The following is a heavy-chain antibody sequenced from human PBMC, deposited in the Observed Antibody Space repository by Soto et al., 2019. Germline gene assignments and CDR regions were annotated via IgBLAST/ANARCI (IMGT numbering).Heavy chain of an antibody. V-gene: IGHV4-31*03. J-gene: IGHJ6*02. CDR3: ARELGYDILTGYRRYYGMDV. CDR2: IYYSGST. Sequence: QVQLQESGPGLVKPSQTLSLTCTVSGGSISSGGYYWSWIRQHPGKGLEWIGYIYYSGSTYYNPSLKSRVTISVDTSKNQSSLKLSSVTAADTAVYYCARELGYDILTGYRRYYGMDVWGQGTTVTVSS. D-gene: IGHD3-9*01. CDR1: GGSISSGGYY.